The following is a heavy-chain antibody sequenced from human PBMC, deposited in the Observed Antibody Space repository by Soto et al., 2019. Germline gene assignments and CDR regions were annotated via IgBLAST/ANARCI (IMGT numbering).Heavy chain of an antibody. CDR2: IKSKTDGGTT. V-gene: IGHV3-15*01. D-gene: IGHD3-22*01. CDR3: TTRHYYDSSGFDY. CDR1: GFTFSNAW. J-gene: IGHJ4*02. Sequence: GESLKISCAASGFTFSNAWMSWVRQAPGKGLEWVGRIKSKTDGGTTDYAAPVKGRFTISRDDSKNTLYLQMNSLKTEDTAVYYCTTRHYYDSSGFDYWGQGTLVTVSS.